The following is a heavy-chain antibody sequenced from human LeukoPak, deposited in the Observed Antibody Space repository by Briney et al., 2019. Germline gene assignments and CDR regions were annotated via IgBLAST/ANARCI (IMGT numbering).Heavy chain of an antibody. CDR3: AKDNGSEVYSSSWYFDY. CDR2: ISWNSGSI. CDR1: GFTFDDYA. D-gene: IGHD6-13*01. J-gene: IGHJ4*02. V-gene: IGHV3-9*01. Sequence: GGSLRLSCAASGFTFDDYAMHWVRQAPGKGLEWVSGISWNSGSIDYADSVKGRFTISRDNAKNSLYLQMNSLRAEDTALYYCAKDNGSEVYSSSWYFDYWGQGTLVTVSS.